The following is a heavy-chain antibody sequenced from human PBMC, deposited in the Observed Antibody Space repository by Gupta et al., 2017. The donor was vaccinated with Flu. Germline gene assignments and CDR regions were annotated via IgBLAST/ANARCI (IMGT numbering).Heavy chain of an antibody. Sequence: EVQLVESGGVVVQPGGSLRLSCAASGFTFDDYTMHWVRQAPGKGLEWVSLISWDGGSTYYADSVKGRFTISRDNSKNSLYLQMNSLRTEDTALYYCAKGYNYGDYLFDYWGQGTLVTVSS. V-gene: IGHV3-43*01. CDR2: ISWDGGST. J-gene: IGHJ4*02. CDR3: AKGYNYGDYLFDY. D-gene: IGHD4-17*01. CDR1: GFTFDDYT.